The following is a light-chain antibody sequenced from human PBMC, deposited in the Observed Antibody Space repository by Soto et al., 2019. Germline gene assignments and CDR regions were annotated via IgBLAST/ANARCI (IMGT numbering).Light chain of an antibody. V-gene: IGLV2-8*01. CDR3: SSYAGSNNLEV. Sequence: QSALTQPPSASGSPGQSVTISCTGTSSDVGAYNYVSWYQQHPGKAPKLMIYDVSKRPSGVPGRFSGSKSGNTASLTVSGLQAEDEADYYCSSYAGSNNLEVFGGGTKLTVL. J-gene: IGLJ2*01. CDR1: SSDVGAYNY. CDR2: DVS.